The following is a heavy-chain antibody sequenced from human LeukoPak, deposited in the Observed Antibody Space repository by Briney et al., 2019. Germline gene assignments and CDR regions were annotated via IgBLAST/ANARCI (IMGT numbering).Heavy chain of an antibody. V-gene: IGHV3-30*01. D-gene: IGHD3-9*01. CDR3: ARGNNSLFSHIDV. Sequence: GGSLRLSCAASGFTFSSYAMHWVRQAPGKGLEWVAVISYDGSNKYYADSVKGRFTISRDNSKNTLYLQMNSLRAEDTAVYYCARGNNSLFSHIDVLGKRTTVTVSS. CDR2: ISYDGSNK. J-gene: IGHJ6*03. CDR1: GFTFSSYA.